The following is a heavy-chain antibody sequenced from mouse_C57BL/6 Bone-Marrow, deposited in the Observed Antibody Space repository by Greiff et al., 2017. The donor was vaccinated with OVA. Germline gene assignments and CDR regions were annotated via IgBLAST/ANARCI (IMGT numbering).Heavy chain of an antibody. D-gene: IGHD2-5*01. J-gene: IGHJ4*01. CDR2: INPYNGGT. CDR3: ARLPSNYLMDY. Sequence: EVHLVESGPVLVKPGASVKMSCKASGYTFTDYYMNWVKQSHGKSLEWIGVINPYNGGTSYNQKFKGKATLTVDKSSSTAYMELNSLTSEDSAVYYCARLPSNYLMDYWGQGTSVTVSS. V-gene: IGHV1-19*01. CDR1: GYTFTDYY.